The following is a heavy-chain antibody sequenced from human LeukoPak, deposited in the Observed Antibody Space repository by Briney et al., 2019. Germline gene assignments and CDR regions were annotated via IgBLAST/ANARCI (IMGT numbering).Heavy chain of an antibody. Sequence: PSETLSLTCAVYGGSFSGYYWSWIRRPPGKGLEWIGEINHSGSTNYNPSLKSRVTISVDTSKNQFSLKLSSVTAADTAVYYCARGTIVGATDYWGQGTLVTVSS. CDR3: ARGTIVGATDY. CDR2: INHSGST. CDR1: GGSFSGYY. D-gene: IGHD1-26*01. V-gene: IGHV4-34*01. J-gene: IGHJ4*02.